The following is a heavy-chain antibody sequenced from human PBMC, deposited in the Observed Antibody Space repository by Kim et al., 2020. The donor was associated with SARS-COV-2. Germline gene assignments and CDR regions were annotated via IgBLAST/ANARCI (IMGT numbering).Heavy chain of an antibody. Sequence: GGSLRLSCAASGFTFSSYAMSWVRQAPGKGLEWVSAISGSGGSTYYADSVKGRFTISRDNSKNTLYLQMNSLRAEDTAVYYCATGGGSYYDATYSYGMDVWGQGSTVTVSS. CDR1: GFTFSSYA. CDR2: ISGSGGST. J-gene: IGHJ6*02. D-gene: IGHD1-26*01. V-gene: IGHV3-23*01. CDR3: ATGGGSYYDATYSYGMDV.